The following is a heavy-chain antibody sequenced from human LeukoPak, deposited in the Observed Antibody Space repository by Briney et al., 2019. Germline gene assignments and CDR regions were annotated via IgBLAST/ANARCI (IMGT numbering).Heavy chain of an antibody. D-gene: IGHD4-11*01. CDR2: MNPNSGNT. CDR1: GYTFSSYD. Sequence: GASVKVSCKASGYTFSSYDINWVRQAPGQGLEWMGWMNPNSGNTGYAQKFQGRVTITRNTSISTAYMELSSLRSEDTAEYYCARGPIRTTVTTAYYFDYWGQGTLVTVSS. CDR3: ARGPIRTTVTTAYYFDY. J-gene: IGHJ4*02. V-gene: IGHV1-8*03.